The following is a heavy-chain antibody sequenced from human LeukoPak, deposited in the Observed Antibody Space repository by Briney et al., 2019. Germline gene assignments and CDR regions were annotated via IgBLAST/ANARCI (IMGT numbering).Heavy chain of an antibody. Sequence: ASVKVSCKASRYTFTGYYMHWVRQAPGQGLEWMGWINPNSGGTNYAQKFQGRVTMTRDTSISTAYMELSRLRSDDTAVYYCARGTGGVVVIATEFDYWGQGTLVTVSS. D-gene: IGHD2-21*01. CDR2: INPNSGGT. CDR3: ARGTGGVVVIATEFDY. J-gene: IGHJ4*02. CDR1: RYTFTGYY. V-gene: IGHV1-2*02.